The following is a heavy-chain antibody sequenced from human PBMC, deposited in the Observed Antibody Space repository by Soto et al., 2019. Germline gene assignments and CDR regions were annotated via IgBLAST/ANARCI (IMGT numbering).Heavy chain of an antibody. Sequence: ASVKVSCKASGYALTSYVITWVRHAPGQGLEWMGWINTSNGRTNYAQKLQGRVTMTIDTSTSTAYMELRSLISDDTAVYYCAREWCSRTSCYGVDYWGQGTPVTVSS. D-gene: IGHD2-2*01. J-gene: IGHJ4*02. CDR1: GYALTSYV. CDR3: AREWCSRTSCYGVDY. CDR2: INTSNGRT. V-gene: IGHV1-18*01.